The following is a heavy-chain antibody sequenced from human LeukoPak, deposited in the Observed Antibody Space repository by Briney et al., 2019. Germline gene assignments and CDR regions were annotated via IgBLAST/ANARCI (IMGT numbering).Heavy chain of an antibody. CDR2: IYPSGST. D-gene: IGHD6-19*01. V-gene: IGHV4-59*08. Sequence: PSETLSLTCTVSVGSISSYHWSWMRHPAGKGLDWLVHIYPSGSTNYNPSLKSRVTISVDTPKNQFSLKMNSATAADKAVYYFWRQRQWLVAIDYWGQGTLVTVSS. CDR1: VGSISSYH. J-gene: IGHJ4*02. CDR3: WRQRQWLVAIDY.